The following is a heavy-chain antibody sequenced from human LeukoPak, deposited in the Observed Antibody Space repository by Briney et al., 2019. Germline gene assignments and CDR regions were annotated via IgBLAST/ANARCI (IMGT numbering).Heavy chain of an antibody. Sequence: QPGGSLRLSCAASGFTFRSYGMHWVRQAPGKGLEWVSAISGSGGSTYYADSVKGRFTISRDNSKNTLYLQMHSLRAEDTAVYYCATSVYYDSSDYIQFDYWGQGTLVTVSS. J-gene: IGHJ4*02. CDR3: ATSVYYDSSDYIQFDY. V-gene: IGHV3-23*01. D-gene: IGHD3-22*01. CDR1: GFTFRSYG. CDR2: ISGSGGST.